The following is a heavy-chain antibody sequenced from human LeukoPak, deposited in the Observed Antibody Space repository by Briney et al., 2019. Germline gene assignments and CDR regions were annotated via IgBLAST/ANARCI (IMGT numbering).Heavy chain of an antibody. Sequence: PSETLSLTCTVSGGSISSGGYYWSWIRQHPGKGLEWIGYIYYSGSTYYNPSLKSRVTISVDTSKNQFSLKLSSVTAADTAVYYCARDRDSSSWDSNYWYFDLWGRGTLVTVSS. J-gene: IGHJ2*01. CDR3: ARDRDSSSWDSNYWYFDL. D-gene: IGHD6-13*01. CDR2: IYYSGST. V-gene: IGHV4-31*03. CDR1: GGSISSGGYY.